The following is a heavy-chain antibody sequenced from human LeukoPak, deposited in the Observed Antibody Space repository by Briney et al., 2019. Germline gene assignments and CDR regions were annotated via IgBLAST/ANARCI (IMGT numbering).Heavy chain of an antibody. CDR2: THDVGST. CDR3: ASPYARDSSDYYSGFSV. D-gene: IGHD3-22*01. Sequence: SETLSLTCSVHVRPLRGYYWSWLRQPPAKGLERVGATHDVGSTNYNPNFKTRVIMSADTSKNQLSMILTSVTAADTAVYYCASPYARDSSDYYSGFSVWGQGTTVIVSS. V-gene: IGHV4-34*01. J-gene: IGHJ6*02. CDR1: VRPLRGYY.